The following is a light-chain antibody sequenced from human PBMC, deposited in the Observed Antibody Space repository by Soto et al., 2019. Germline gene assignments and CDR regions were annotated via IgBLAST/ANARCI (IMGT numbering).Light chain of an antibody. Sequence: QAVVTQEPSLTVSPGGTVTPTCGSSTGAVTSGHYPYWFQQKPGQAPRTLIYDTSNKHSWTPARFSGSLLGGKAALTLSGAQPEDEAEYYCLLSYSSAYYVFGSGTRSPS. V-gene: IGLV7-46*01. CDR2: DTS. CDR3: LLSYSSAYYV. J-gene: IGLJ1*01. CDR1: TGAVTSGHY.